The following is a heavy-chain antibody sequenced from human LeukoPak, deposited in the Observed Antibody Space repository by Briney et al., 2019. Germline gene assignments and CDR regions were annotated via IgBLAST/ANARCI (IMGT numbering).Heavy chain of an antibody. Sequence: SVKVSCKASGGTFSSYAISWVRQAPGQGLEWMGRIIPILGIANYAQKFQGRVTITADKSTSTAYMELSSLRSEDTAVYYCARGYPPRAPNLAFDIWGQGTMVIVSS. CDR1: GGTFSSYA. D-gene: IGHD1-26*01. CDR2: IIPILGIA. J-gene: IGHJ3*02. V-gene: IGHV1-69*04. CDR3: ARGYPPRAPNLAFDI.